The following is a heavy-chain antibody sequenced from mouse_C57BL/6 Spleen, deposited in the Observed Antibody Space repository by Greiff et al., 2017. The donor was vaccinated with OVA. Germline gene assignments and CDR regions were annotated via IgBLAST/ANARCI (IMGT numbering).Heavy chain of an antibody. D-gene: IGHD3-2*02. V-gene: IGHV1-69*01. CDR1: GYTFTSYW. CDR2: IDPSDSYT. Sequence: VQLQQPGAELVMPGASVKLSCKASGYTFTSYWMHWVKQRPGQGLEWIGEIDPSDSYTNYNQKFKGKSTLTVAKSSSTTYMQLSSLTSDDSAVYCCARRGGYDYFDYWGQGTTLTGSS. J-gene: IGHJ2*01. CDR3: ARRGGYDYFDY.